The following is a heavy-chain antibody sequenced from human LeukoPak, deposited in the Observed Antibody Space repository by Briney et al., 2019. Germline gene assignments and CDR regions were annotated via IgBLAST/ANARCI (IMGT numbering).Heavy chain of an antibody. CDR1: GYTFTSYD. D-gene: IGHD6-6*01. V-gene: IGHV1-8*01. CDR3: ARGRGKTKRSIARGGNWFDP. J-gene: IGHJ5*02. CDR2: MNPNSGNT. Sequence: ASVKVSCKASGYTFTSYDINWVRQATGQGLEWMGWMNPNSGNTGYAQKFQGRVTMTRNTSISTAYMELSSLRSEDTAVYYCARGRGKTKRSIARGGNWFDPWGQGTLVTVSS.